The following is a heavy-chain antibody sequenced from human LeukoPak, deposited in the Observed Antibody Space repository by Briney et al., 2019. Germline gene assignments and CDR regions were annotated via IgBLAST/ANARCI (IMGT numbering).Heavy chain of an antibody. J-gene: IGHJ3*02. Sequence: SETLSLTCTVSGGSIGSTSYYWSWIRQPAGKGLEWIGRIYTSGSTNDNPSLKSRVTISIDTSKNQFSLKLSSVTAADTAVYYCASHYSEGLGVGIGDAFDIWGQGTMVTVSS. CDR3: ASHYSEGLGVGIGDAFDI. CDR2: IYTSGST. V-gene: IGHV4-61*02. D-gene: IGHD2-21*01. CDR1: GGSIGSTSYY.